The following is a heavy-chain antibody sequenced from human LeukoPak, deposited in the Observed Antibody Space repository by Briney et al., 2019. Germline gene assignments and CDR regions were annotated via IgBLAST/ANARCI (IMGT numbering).Heavy chain of an antibody. CDR1: GGSISSSSYY. D-gene: IGHD1-26*01. Sequence: SETLSLTCTVSGGSISSSSYYWGWIRQPPGKGLEWIGSIYYSGSTYYNPSLKSRVTISVDTSKNQFSLKLSSVTAADTAVYYCARHRRGSYYCLDYWGQGTLVTVSS. CDR2: IYYSGST. V-gene: IGHV4-39*01. J-gene: IGHJ4*02. CDR3: ARHRRGSYYCLDY.